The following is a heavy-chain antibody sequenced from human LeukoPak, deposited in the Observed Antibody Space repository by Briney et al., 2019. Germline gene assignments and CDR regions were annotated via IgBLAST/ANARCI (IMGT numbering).Heavy chain of an antibody. J-gene: IGHJ4*02. CDR2: INNDGSIT. V-gene: IGHV3-74*01. CDR1: GFPFANTW. CDR3: AIGGTYGSGS. D-gene: IGHD3-10*01. Sequence: GGSLRLSCAASGFPFANTWMHWVRQAPGKRLVWVSLINNDGSITNYADSVKGRFTTSRDNAKNTVYLQMNSLRAEDTAVYYCAIGGTYGSGSWGQGTLVTVSS.